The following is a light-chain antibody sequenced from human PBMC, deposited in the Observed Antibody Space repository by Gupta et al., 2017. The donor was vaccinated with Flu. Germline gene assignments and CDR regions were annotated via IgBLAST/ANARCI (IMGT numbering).Light chain of an antibody. CDR3: QQYGSSPPIT. CDR1: QTISSSY. CDR2: DAS. J-gene: IGKJ4*01. V-gene: IGKV3-20*01. Sequence: RATLSCRASQTISSSYLDWYQQRPGQAPRLLIYDASSRATGIPDRFSGSGSGTDFTLTISRLEPEDFAVYYCQQYGSSPPITFGGGTKVEIK.